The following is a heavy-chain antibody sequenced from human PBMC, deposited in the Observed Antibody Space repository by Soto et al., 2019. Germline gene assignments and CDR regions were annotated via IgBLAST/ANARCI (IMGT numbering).Heavy chain of an antibody. V-gene: IGHV3-23*01. J-gene: IGHJ4*02. CDR3: AKAYQYYYGSGSYSPYYFDY. Sequence: PGGSLRLSCAASGFTFSSYAMSWVRQAPGKGLEWVSAISGSGGSTYYADSVKGRFTISRDNSKNTLYLQMNSLRAEDTAVYYCAKAYQYYYGSGSYSPYYFDYWGQGTQVTVSS. CDR1: GFTFSSYA. CDR2: ISGSGGST. D-gene: IGHD3-10*01.